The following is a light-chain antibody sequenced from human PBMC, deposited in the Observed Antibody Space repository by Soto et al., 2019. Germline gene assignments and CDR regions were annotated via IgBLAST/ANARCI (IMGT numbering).Light chain of an antibody. Sequence: ENVLTQSPGTLSLSPGERATLSCRASQTVTGSYLAWYQQKPGQAPRLLIYGASSRATGIPDRFSGSGSGTDFTLTISRLEPEDFAVYYCQQYNNWPPFTFGGGTKVDIK. CDR3: QQYNNWPPFT. J-gene: IGKJ4*01. V-gene: IGKV3-20*01. CDR2: GAS. CDR1: QTVTGSY.